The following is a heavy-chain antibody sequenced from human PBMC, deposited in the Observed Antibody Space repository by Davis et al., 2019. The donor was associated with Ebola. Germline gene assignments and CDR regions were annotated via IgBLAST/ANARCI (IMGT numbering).Heavy chain of an antibody. D-gene: IGHD3-10*01. CDR3: ARRVWYYGMDV. V-gene: IGHV1-8*02. CDR1: GYTFTSYY. J-gene: IGHJ6*02. Sequence: ASVKVSCKASGYTFTSYYMHWVRQATGQGLEWMGWMNPNSGNTGYAQKFQGRVTMTRNTSISTAYMELSSLRAEDTAVYYCARRVWYYGMDVWGQGTTVTVSS. CDR2: MNPNSGNT.